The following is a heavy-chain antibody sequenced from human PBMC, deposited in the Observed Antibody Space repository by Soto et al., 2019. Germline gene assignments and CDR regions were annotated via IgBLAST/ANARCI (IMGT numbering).Heavy chain of an antibody. D-gene: IGHD3-3*01. Sequence: QVKLVESGGGVVQPGRSLRLSCAASGFTFSSYGMHWVRQAPGKGLEWVAVISPDGSNKDYADSVKGRFTISRDNSKNALYLQMNSLSVEETAVYYCANPRSSLQWTPFDPWGQGTLVTVSS. CDR3: ANPRSSLQWTPFDP. CDR1: GFTFSSYG. V-gene: IGHV3-30*18. CDR2: ISPDGSNK. J-gene: IGHJ5*02.